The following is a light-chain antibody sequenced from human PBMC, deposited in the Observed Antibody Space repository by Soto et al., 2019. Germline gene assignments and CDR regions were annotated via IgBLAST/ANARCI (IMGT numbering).Light chain of an antibody. V-gene: IGLV2-8*01. CDR2: EVT. CDR3: NSYAVSDTML. Sequence: QYALTQPPSASGSPGQSVTISCSGTSGDIGGYNYVSWYQQHPGKAPNLMLYEVTKRPSGVPDRFSGSKSGNTASLTVSGLQAEDEADYYCNSYAVSDTMLFGGGTKLTVL. J-gene: IGLJ2*01. CDR1: SGDIGGYNY.